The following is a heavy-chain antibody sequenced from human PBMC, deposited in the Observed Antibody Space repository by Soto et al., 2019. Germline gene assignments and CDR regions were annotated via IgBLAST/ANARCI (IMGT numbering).Heavy chain of an antibody. Sequence: EVQLLESGGGLVQPGGSLRLSCAASGFTFNSYAMSWVRQAPGKGLEWVSTISGGGGNTYYADSVKGRFTISRDNSKNTLYLQMNSLRADDTALYYCAQDQGGWPDYFDDWGQGTLVTVSS. J-gene: IGHJ4*02. V-gene: IGHV3-23*01. CDR3: AQDQGGWPDYFDD. CDR2: ISGGGGNT. D-gene: IGHD6-19*01. CDR1: GFTFNSYA.